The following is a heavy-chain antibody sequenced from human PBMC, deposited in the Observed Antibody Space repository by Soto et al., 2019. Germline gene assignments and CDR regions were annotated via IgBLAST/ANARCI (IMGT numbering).Heavy chain of an antibody. J-gene: IGHJ4*02. V-gene: IGHV4-39*01. Sequence: QLQLQESGPGLVKPSETLSLTCTVSGGSISSSSYFWGWIRQPPGKGLEWIGSIYYSGGTYYNPSLKSRVTISVDTSKNQFSLRLSSVTAADTAVYYCASVNILTGYYLDHRGQGTLVTVSS. CDR3: ASVNILTGYYLDH. CDR1: GGSISSSSYF. D-gene: IGHD3-9*01. CDR2: IYYSGGT.